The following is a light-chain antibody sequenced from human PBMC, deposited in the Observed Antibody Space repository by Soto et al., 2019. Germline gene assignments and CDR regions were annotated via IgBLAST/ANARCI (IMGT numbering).Light chain of an antibody. V-gene: IGKV4-1*01. J-gene: IGKJ2*01. CDR1: QSVLYNSNNKNY. CDR2: WAS. Sequence: DIVMTQSPDSLAVSLGERATINCKSSQSVLYNSNNKNYLSWYQQKPGQPPKLLIYWASTRESGVPDRFSGSGSGTDFTLTISSLQAEDVAVYYCQQYDSTPYTFGQGTMLEIK. CDR3: QQYDSTPYT.